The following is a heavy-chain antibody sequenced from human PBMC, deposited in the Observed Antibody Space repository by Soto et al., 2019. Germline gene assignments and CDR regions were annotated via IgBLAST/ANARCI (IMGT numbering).Heavy chain of an antibody. CDR3: ARVNYDYVWGSYRPYVMEV. J-gene: IGHJ6*02. Sequence: QLQLQESGSGLVKPSQTLSLTCAVSGGSISSGGYSWSWIRQPPGKGLEWIGYIYHSGRTYYNPSLKSRVNISVDRSKNQFSLKLSSVTAADTAVYYCARVNYDYVWGSYRPYVMEVWGQGTTVTGSS. CDR1: GGSISSGGYS. V-gene: IGHV4-30-2*01. CDR2: IYHSGRT. D-gene: IGHD3-16*02.